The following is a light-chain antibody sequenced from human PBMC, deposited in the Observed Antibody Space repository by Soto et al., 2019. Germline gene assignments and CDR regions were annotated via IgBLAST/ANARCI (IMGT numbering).Light chain of an antibody. CDR2: GVS. Sequence: QSALTQPASVSGSPGQSITISCTGTSNDVGGYNYVSWYQQHPGKAPKVIIYGVSNRPSGVSNRVSASKSGNTASLTVSGLRAEDEADYYCSSYAGSNNFVFGSGTKVTVL. V-gene: IGLV2-14*01. CDR3: SSYAGSNNFV. J-gene: IGLJ1*01. CDR1: SNDVGGYNY.